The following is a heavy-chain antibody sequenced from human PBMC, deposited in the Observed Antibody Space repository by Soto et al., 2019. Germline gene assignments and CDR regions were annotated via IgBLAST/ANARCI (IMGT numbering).Heavy chain of an antibody. V-gene: IGHV6-1*01. J-gene: IGHJ6*03. CDR3: ARSGNNYYSYFYIDV. Sequence: PSQTLSLTCVISGDSFSSNSAAWNWVRQSPSRGLEWLGRTYYRSEYYYNYAESVKSRITISPDTSKNQFSLQLTSVTPEDTALNYCARSGNNYYSYFYIDVWGKGTTVTVSS. CDR2: TYYRSEYYY. D-gene: IGHD1-1*01. CDR1: GDSFSSNSAA.